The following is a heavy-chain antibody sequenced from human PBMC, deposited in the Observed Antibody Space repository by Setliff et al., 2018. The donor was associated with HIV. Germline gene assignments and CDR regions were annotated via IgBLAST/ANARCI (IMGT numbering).Heavy chain of an antibody. CDR2: IYNSGTT. CDR3: ARGRYFRDISDSLFDL. Sequence: PSETLSLTCSVSGGSISTNYYYWSWIRQHPGKGLEWIGYIYNSGTTFYNPSLESRLIMSVDPSKNQFSLKLTSVTAADTAVYYCARGRYFRDISDSLFDLWGQGTLVTVSS. J-gene: IGHJ4*02. D-gene: IGHD2-21*01. CDR1: GGSISTNYYY. V-gene: IGHV4-31*03.